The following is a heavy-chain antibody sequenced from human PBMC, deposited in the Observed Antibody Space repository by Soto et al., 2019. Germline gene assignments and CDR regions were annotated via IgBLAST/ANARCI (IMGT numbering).Heavy chain of an antibody. D-gene: IGHD2-2*01. CDR2: IYSGGST. V-gene: IGHV4-61*01. CDR3: ARCVRSCSATTCSSRAAV. CDR1: GGFVNSDTHS. J-gene: IGHJ3*01. Sequence: SATLSLTCTVSGGFVNSDTHSWSWIRQTPGQRLEWIGFIYSGGSTKNPSLRSRVTMSVDTSKNQFSLKLRSVIVADTAVYHWARCVRSCSATTCSSRAAVLGQGIKVT.